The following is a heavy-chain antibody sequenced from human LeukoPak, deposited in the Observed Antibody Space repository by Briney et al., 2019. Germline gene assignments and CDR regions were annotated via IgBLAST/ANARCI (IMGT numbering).Heavy chain of an antibody. CDR2: XXPIFGTA. V-gene: IGHV1-69*06. J-gene: IGHJ4*02. D-gene: IGHD2-2*01. CDR3: AAMYCSSTSCYANYFDY. Sequence: SWXXXAXXXGLEWXXXXXPIFGTANYAQKFQGRVTITADKSTSTAYMELSSLRSEDTAVYYCAAMYCSSTSCYANYFDYWGQGTLVTVSS.